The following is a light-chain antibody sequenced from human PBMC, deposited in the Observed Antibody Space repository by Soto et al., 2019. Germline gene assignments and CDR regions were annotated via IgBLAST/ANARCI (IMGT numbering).Light chain of an antibody. V-gene: IGLV1-40*01. CDR1: SSNIGARYD. CDR2: GNS. CDR3: QSYDSSLSGSGV. J-gene: IGLJ1*01. Sequence: QSVLTQPPSVSGAPGQRVTISCAGSSSNIGARYDVHWYQQLPGTAPKLLIYGNSNRPSGVPDRFSGSKSGTSASLAITGLQAEDEADYYCQSYDSSLSGSGVFGTGTKLTVL.